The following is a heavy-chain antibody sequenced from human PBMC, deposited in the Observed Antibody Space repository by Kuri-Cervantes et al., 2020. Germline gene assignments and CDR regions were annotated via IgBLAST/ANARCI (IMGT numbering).Heavy chain of an antibody. V-gene: IGHV3-30-3*01. J-gene: IGHJ6*02. CDR3: VMVRGVILTNYYGMDV. D-gene: IGHD3-10*01. Sequence: GESLKISCAASGFTFSSYAMLWVRQAPGKGLEWVAVISYDGSNKYYADSVKGRFTISRDNSKNTLYLQMNSLRAEDTAVYYCVMVRGVILTNYYGMDVWGQGTTVTVSS. CDR2: ISYDGSNK. CDR1: GFTFSSYA.